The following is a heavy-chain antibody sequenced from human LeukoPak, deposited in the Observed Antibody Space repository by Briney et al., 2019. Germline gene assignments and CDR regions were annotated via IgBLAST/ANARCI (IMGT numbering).Heavy chain of an antibody. CDR1: GYTFNDYY. J-gene: IGHJ4*02. CDR3: ARVRGGNNYHFDY. CDR2: INPYSGGT. Sequence: GASVTVSCKASGYTFNDYYIFWVRQAPGQGLEWMGWINPYSGGTNYAQNFQGRVTMTRDTSISTGYMELSRLGSDDTAVYYCARVRGGNNYHFDYWGQGTLVTVSS. D-gene: IGHD1-26*01. V-gene: IGHV1-2*02.